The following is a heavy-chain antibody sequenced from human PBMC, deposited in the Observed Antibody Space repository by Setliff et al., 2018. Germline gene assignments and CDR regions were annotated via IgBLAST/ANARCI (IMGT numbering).Heavy chain of an antibody. Sequence: SETLSLTCTVSGGSISSSSYYWGWIRQPPGKGLEWIGSIYYSGSTYYNPSLKSRVTISVDTSKNQFSLNLSSVTAADTAVYYCARLGGSSTSGGFYYFYYYMDVWGKGTAVTVSS. V-gene: IGHV4-39*01. CDR3: ARLGGSSTSGGFYYFYYYMDV. CDR1: GGSISSSSYY. D-gene: IGHD2-2*01. J-gene: IGHJ6*03. CDR2: IYYSGST.